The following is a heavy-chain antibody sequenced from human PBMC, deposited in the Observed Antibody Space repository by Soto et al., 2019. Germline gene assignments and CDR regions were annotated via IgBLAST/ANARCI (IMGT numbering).Heavy chain of an antibody. CDR2: ISSSSSYI. J-gene: IGHJ6*02. Sequence: EVQLVESGGGLVKPGGSLRLSCAASGFTFSSYSMNWVRQAPGKGLEWVSSISSSSSYIYYADSVKGRFTISRDNAKNSLYLQMNSLRAEDTAVYYCAREEELLPAFVDVWGQGTTVTVSS. D-gene: IGHD2-15*01. V-gene: IGHV3-21*01. CDR1: GFTFSSYS. CDR3: AREEELLPAFVDV.